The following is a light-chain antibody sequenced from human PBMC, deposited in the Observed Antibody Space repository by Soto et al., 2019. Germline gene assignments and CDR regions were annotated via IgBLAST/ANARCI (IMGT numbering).Light chain of an antibody. CDR2: DAS. V-gene: IGKV1-33*01. J-gene: IGKJ4*01. Sequence: DIQMTQSPSSLSASVGDRVTITCQASQDISNYLNWYQQKPGKAPKLLIYDASNLETGVPSRFSGSGSGTDFTFTISSLQPEDIATYYCLQDYNYPLTFGGGTKVEMK. CDR1: QDISNY. CDR3: LQDYNYPLT.